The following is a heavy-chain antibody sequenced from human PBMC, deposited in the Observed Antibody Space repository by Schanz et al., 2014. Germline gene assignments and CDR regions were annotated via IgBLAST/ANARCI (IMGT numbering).Heavy chain of an antibody. CDR2: ISVYHGHT. D-gene: IGHD3-10*01. V-gene: IGHV1-18*01. J-gene: IGHJ4*02. CDR3: VRDRVSFVRGPLGVD. Sequence: QVQLVQSGAEVKKPGASATVSCKASGYTFNNHGISWVRQAPGQGLEWMGWISVYHGHTNYAEKVHGRVTMTTDTSTSTAYMELRSLISDDTAVYYCVRDRVSFVRGPLGVDWGQGTQVIVSS. CDR1: GYTFNNHG.